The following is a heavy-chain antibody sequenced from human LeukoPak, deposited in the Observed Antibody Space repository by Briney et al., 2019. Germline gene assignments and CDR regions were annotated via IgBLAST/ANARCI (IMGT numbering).Heavy chain of an antibody. D-gene: IGHD5-18*01. CDR3: ARGSWYSYGSLFFDY. CDR1: GGSISSYY. CDR2: IYYSGST. V-gene: IGHV4-59*08. J-gene: IGHJ4*02. Sequence: SETLSLTFTVSGGSISSYYWSWIRQPPGKGLEWIGYIYYSGSTNYNPSLKSRVTISVDTSKNQFSLKLSSVTAADTAVYYCARGSWYSYGSLFFDYWGQGTLVTVSS.